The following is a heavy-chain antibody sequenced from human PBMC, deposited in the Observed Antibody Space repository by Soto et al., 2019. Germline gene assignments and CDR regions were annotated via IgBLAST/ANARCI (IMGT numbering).Heavy chain of an antibody. V-gene: IGHV4-39*07. J-gene: IGHJ4*02. Sequence: SETLSLTCTVTGDSISSRSYYWGWIRQPPGKGLEWIGSIYYGGSTYNNPSLRSRVSMSIDTSKSTLYLQMDSLRADDTAVYYCAKVAKSGVVIEYFDSWGQGSLVTVSS. CDR3: AKVAKSGVVIEYFDS. CDR2: IYYGGST. D-gene: IGHD3-3*01. CDR1: GDSISSRSYY.